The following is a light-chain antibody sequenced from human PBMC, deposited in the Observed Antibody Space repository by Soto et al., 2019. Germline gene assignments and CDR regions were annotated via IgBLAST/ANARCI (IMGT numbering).Light chain of an antibody. CDR1: QGISNY. CDR3: QRYDRAPWT. Sequence: DIQMTQSLSSLSASVGDKVTITCRASQGISNYLAWYQQKPGKVPTLLIYSAYTLQSGAPSRFSGSGSGTAFTLTISSLQHEDVATYYCQRYDRAPWTFGQGTKVEIK. V-gene: IGKV1-27*01. J-gene: IGKJ1*01. CDR2: SAY.